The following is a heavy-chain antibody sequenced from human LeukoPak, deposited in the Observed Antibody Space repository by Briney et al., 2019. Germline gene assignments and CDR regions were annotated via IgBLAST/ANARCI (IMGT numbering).Heavy chain of an antibody. CDR1: GFTFSRYW. CDR2: IKQDGSEI. V-gene: IGHV3-7*01. J-gene: IGHJ4*02. Sequence: PGGSLRLSCVASGFTFSRYWMSWVRQAPGKGLEWVDNIKQDGSEIYYVESVRGRFTISRDNAKNSLYLQMNSLRAEDTAVYYCARAHFWGQGTLVTVSS. CDR3: ARAHF.